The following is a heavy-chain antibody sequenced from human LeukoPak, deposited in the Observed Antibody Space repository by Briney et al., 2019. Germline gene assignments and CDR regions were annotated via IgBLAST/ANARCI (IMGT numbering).Heavy chain of an antibody. CDR3: AKSDGSGSYFDY. CDR2: VYRTGNT. CDR1: GGSIRNYY. V-gene: IGHV4-59*03. Sequence: PSETLSLTCTVSGGSIRNYYWSWIRQPPGKGLEGIGYVYRTGNTKHNPSLESRATISIDTSKNQFSLKLSSVTAADSAVYYCAKSDGSGSYFDYWGQGTLVTVS. D-gene: IGHD3-10*01. J-gene: IGHJ4*02.